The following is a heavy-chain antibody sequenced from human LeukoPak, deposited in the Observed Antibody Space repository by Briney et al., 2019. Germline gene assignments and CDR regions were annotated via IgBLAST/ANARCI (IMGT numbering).Heavy chain of an antibody. CDR1: GFTFSSYW. V-gene: IGHV3-74*01. CDR3: ARVDYGDYVAAVDI. Sequence: GGSLRLSCAASGFTFSSYWMHWVRQAPGKGLEWVSGISPRGDITYYKDSVRGRFTISRDNAKNTLYLQMNSLRAEDTAVYHCARVDYGDYVAAVDIWGQGTMVTVFS. J-gene: IGHJ3*02. D-gene: IGHD4-17*01. CDR2: ISPRGDIT.